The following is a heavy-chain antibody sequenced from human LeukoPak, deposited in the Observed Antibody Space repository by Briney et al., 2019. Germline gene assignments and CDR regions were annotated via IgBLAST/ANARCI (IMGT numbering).Heavy chain of an antibody. V-gene: IGHV3-30*03. CDR2: ISYDGSNK. CDR1: GFTFSSYG. J-gene: IGHJ4*02. Sequence: GGSLRLSCAASGFTFSSYGMHWVRQAPGKGLEWVAVISYDGSNKYYADSVKGRFTISRDNSKNTLYLQMNSLRAEDTAVYYCARDGRANGVFFQRGGFDYWGQGTLVTVSS. D-gene: IGHD2-8*01. CDR3: ARDGRANGVFFQRGGFDY.